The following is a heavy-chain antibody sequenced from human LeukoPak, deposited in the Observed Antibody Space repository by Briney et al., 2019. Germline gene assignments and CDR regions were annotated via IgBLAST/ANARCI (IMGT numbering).Heavy chain of an antibody. CDR2: ISWNGGSK. J-gene: IGHJ4*02. CDR1: GFTFDDYG. Sequence: GGSLRLSCAASGFTFDDYGMSWLRHAPGKGLEWVSGISWNGGSKGYADSVKGRFTISRDNAKNYLYLQMNSLRAEDTALYYCARSGVGYCTNGVCFVDYWGQGTLVTVSS. V-gene: IGHV3-20*04. CDR3: ARSGVGYCTNGVCFVDY. D-gene: IGHD2-8*01.